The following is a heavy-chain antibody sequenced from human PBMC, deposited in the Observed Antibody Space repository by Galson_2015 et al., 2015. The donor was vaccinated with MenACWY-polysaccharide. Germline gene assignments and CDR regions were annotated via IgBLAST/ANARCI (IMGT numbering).Heavy chain of an antibody. CDR2: IWYDGSNK. CDR1: GFTFSSYG. V-gene: IGHV3-33*01. D-gene: IGHD3-9*01. J-gene: IGHJ6*02. CDR3: ARDISTGYLVYGMDV. Sequence: SLRLSCAASGFTFSSYGMHWVRQAPGKGLEWVAVIWYDGSNKYYADSVKGRFTISRDNSKNTLYLQMNSLRAEDTAVYYCARDISTGYLVYGMDVWGQGTTVTVSS.